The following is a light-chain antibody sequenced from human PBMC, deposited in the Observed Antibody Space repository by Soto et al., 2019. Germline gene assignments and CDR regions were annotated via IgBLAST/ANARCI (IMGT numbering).Light chain of an antibody. CDR2: GAS. J-gene: IGKJ1*01. V-gene: IGKV3-20*01. CDR3: QQYGSLPGT. CDR1: QSVSSNY. Sequence: ENVLTQSPGTLSLSPGERATLSCRASQSVSSNYLAWYQQKPGQAPRLLIYGASRRASGIPDRFSGSGSGTDFSLTISRLEPEDFAVYFCQQYGSLPGTFGQGTKVEIK.